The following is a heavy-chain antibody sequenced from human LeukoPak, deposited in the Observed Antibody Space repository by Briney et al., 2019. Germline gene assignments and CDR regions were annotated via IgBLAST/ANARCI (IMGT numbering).Heavy chain of an antibody. J-gene: IGHJ4*02. CDR3: ARVEARSSDDSGYPF. CDR2: INPNNGGT. CDR1: GYSFTSFY. Sequence: ASVKVSCKASGYSFTSFYVHWVRQAPGQGPEWMGWINPNNGGTNYARQFQGRVTLTRDTSINTAYMDLTRLTSDDTAVYYCARVEARSSDDSGYPFWGQGTRVTVSS. D-gene: IGHD5-12*01. V-gene: IGHV1-2*02.